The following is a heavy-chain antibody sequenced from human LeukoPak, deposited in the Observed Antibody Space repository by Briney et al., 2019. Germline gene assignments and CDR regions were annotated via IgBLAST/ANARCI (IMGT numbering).Heavy chain of an antibody. Sequence: SVKVSCKASGGTFSSYAISWVRQAPGQGLEWMGRITPILGIANYAQKFQGRVTITADKSTSTAYMELSSLRSEDTAVYYCARDTAMVTFLFDYWGQGTLVTVSS. D-gene: IGHD5-18*01. CDR1: GGTFSSYA. CDR3: ARDTAMVTFLFDY. CDR2: ITPILGIA. J-gene: IGHJ4*02. V-gene: IGHV1-69*04.